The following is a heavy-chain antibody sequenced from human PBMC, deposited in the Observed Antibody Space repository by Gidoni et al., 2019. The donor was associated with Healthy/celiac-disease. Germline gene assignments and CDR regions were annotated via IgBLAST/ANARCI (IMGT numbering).Heavy chain of an antibody. Sequence: EVQLVESGGCLVQHGGSLILSCAASGFPFRSYARSWVRQAPGKGLEWVSDISGSGGSTYYADSVKGRFTISRDNSKNKLYLQMNRLRAEDTAVYYCAKDRDAVAAPLTGCWGQGTLVTVSS. D-gene: IGHD6-19*01. J-gene: IGHJ4*02. V-gene: IGHV3-23*04. CDR3: AKDRDAVAAPLTGC. CDR1: GFPFRSYA. CDR2: ISGSGGST.